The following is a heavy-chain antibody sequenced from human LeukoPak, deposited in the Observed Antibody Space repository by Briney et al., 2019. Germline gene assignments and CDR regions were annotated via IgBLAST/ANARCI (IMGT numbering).Heavy chain of an antibody. CDR3: ARKRSHYYDSSGYQDAFDI. J-gene: IGHJ3*02. D-gene: IGHD3-22*01. CDR1: GGTFSSYA. Sequence: ASVKVSCKASGGTFSSYAISWVRQAPGQGLEWMGRIIPILGIANYAQKFQGRVTITADKSTSTAYMELSSLRSEVTAVYYCARKRSHYYDSSGYQDAFDIWGQGTMVTVSS. CDR2: IIPILGIA. V-gene: IGHV1-69*04.